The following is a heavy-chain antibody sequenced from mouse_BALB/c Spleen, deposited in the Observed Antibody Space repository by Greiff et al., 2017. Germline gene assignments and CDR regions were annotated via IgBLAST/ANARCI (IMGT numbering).Heavy chain of an antibody. D-gene: IGHD1-1*01. V-gene: IGHV5-4*02. CDR2: ISDGGSYT. Sequence: EVKLMESGGGLVKPGGSLKLSCAASGFTFSDYYMYWVRQTPEKRLEWVATISDGGSYTYYPDSVKGRFTISRDNAKNNLYLQMRSLKSEDTAMYYCARDPPYYDGSRVFAYWGQGTLVTVSA. CDR3: ARDPPYYDGSRVFAY. J-gene: IGHJ3*01. CDR1: GFTFSDYY.